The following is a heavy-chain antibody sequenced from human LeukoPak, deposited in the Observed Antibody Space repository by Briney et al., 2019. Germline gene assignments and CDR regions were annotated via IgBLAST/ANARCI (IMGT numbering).Heavy chain of an antibody. Sequence: ASVKVSCKASGYTFTGYYMHWVRQAPGQGLEWMGWMNPNSGNTGYAQKFQGRVTITRNTSISTAYMELSSLRSEDTAVYYCARGPKGSPYWLWFGELYNWFDPWGQGTLVTVSS. CDR3: ARGPKGSPYWLWFGELYNWFDP. V-gene: IGHV1-8*03. CDR1: GYTFTGYY. D-gene: IGHD3-10*01. CDR2: MNPNSGNT. J-gene: IGHJ5*02.